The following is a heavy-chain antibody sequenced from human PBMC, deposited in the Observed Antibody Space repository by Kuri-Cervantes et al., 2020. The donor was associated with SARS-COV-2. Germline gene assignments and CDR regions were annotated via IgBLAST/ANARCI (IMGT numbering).Heavy chain of an antibody. CDR2: IKSKTDGGTT. CDR3: TTAGLVGNMYYFDY. Sequence: GGSLRLSCAASRFTFSNAWMSWVRQAPGKGLEWVGRIKSKTDGGTTDYAAPVKGRFTISRDDSKNTLYLQMNSLKTEDTAVYYCTTAGLVGNMYYFDYWGQGTLVTVSS. D-gene: IGHD2-15*01. J-gene: IGHJ4*02. V-gene: IGHV3-15*01. CDR1: RFTFSNAW.